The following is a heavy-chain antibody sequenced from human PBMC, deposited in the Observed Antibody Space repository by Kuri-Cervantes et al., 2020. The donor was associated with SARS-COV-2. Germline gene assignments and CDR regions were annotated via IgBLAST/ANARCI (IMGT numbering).Heavy chain of an antibody. J-gene: IGHJ4*02. CDR2: IYYSGST. D-gene: IGHD6-19*01. CDR3: ASDHIAVAGTGDY. Sequence: SETLSLTCTVSGGSISSGDYNWSWIRQSPGRGLEWIGYIYYSGSTYYNPSLKSRLRISLDMPKNQFSLKLTSVTAADTAVYYCASDHIAVAGTGDYWGQGTLVTVSS. CDR1: GGSISSGDYN. V-gene: IGHV4-30-4*08.